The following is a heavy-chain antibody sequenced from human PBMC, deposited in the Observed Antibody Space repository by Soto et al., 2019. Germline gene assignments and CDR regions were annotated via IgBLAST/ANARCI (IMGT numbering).Heavy chain of an antibody. D-gene: IGHD6-19*01. CDR3: ASSGYSSGWYYFDY. J-gene: IGHJ4*02. CDR2: INHSGNT. Sequence: SETLSLTCAVYGGSFSGYYWSWIRQPPGKGLEWIGEINHSGNTNYNPSLKSRVTISVDTSKNQFSLKLSSVTAADTAVYYCASSGYSSGWYYFDYWGQGTQVTVSS. CDR1: GGSFSGYY. V-gene: IGHV4-34*01.